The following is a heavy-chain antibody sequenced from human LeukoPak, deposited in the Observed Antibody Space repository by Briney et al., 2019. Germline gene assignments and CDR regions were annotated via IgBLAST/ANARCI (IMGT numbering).Heavy chain of an antibody. V-gene: IGHV4-4*07. J-gene: IGHJ6*02. D-gene: IGHD3-3*01. Sequence: PSETLSLTCTVSGGSISSYYWSWIRQPAGKGLEWIGRIYTSGSTNYNPSLKSRVTVSVDTSKNQFSLKLSSVTAADTAVYYCARDQADHYDFWSGYYENYYYYGMDVWGQGTTVTVSS. CDR1: GGSISSYY. CDR2: IYTSGST. CDR3: ARDQADHYDFWSGYYENYYYYGMDV.